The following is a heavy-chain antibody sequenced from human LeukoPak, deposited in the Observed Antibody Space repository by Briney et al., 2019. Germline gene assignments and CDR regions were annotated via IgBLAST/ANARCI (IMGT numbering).Heavy chain of an antibody. CDR3: AKDVWDIVVVPAASSDY. Sequence: GGSLRLSCAASGVTLSDHHMDWVRQAPGKGLEWVSAISGSGGSTYYADSVKGRFTISRDNSKNTLYLQMNSLRAEDTAVYYCAKDVWDIVVVPAASSDYWGQGTLVTVSS. CDR2: ISGSGGST. J-gene: IGHJ4*02. V-gene: IGHV3-23*01. CDR1: GVTLSDHH. D-gene: IGHD2-2*01.